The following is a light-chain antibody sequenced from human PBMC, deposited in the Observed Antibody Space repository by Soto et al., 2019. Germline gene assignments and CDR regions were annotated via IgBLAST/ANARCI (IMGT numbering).Light chain of an antibody. CDR2: YAS. J-gene: IGKJ1*01. CDR3: QLYNNYPWS. CDR1: QSISIW. Sequence: DIQMTQSPSTLSASVGDRVTIICRASQSISIWLAWYQQKPGKAPNLLIYYASSLQSGVPTRFSGSGSETEFTLTISSLQPDDFATYYCQLYNNYPWSFGQGTKVEIK. V-gene: IGKV1-5*02.